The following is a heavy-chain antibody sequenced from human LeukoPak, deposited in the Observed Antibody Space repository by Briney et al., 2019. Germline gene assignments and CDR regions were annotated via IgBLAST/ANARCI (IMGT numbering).Heavy chain of an antibody. Sequence: GGSLRLSCAASGFTFSSYSMNWVRQAPGKGLEWVSAISGSGGSTYYADSVKGRFTISRDNSKNTLYLQMNSLRAEDTAVYYCAKDVASTYYYDSSGFDYWGQGTLVTVSS. CDR3: AKDVASTYYYDSSGFDY. V-gene: IGHV3-23*01. J-gene: IGHJ4*02. CDR2: ISGSGGST. CDR1: GFTFSSYS. D-gene: IGHD3-22*01.